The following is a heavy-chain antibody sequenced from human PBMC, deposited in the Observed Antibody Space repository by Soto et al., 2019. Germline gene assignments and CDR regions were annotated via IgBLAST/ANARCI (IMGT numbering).Heavy chain of an antibody. D-gene: IGHD2-15*01. J-gene: IGHJ6*03. V-gene: IGHV3-33*01. CDR3: ARECCSGAPSYYMDV. Sequence: QVQLVESGGGVVQPGRSLRLSCAASGFTFSSYGMHWVRQAPGKGLEWVAVIWYDGSNKYYADSVKGRFTISRDNSKNALYLQMNSLRAEDTAVYYCARECCSGAPSYYMDVWGKGTTVTFSS. CDR2: IWYDGSNK. CDR1: GFTFSSYG.